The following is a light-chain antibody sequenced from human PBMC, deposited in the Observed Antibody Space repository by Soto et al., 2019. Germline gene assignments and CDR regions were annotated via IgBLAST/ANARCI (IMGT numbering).Light chain of an antibody. J-gene: IGLJ3*02. CDR1: SSDVGNYNF. CDR2: EVT. CDR3: YSYTSSNTWV. V-gene: IGLV2-23*02. Sequence: QSALTQPASVSGSPGQSITISCTGTSSDVGNYNFVSWYQQHPGKAPTLIVYEVTKRPSGVSNRFSGSKSGNAASLTISGLQAEDEADYYCYSYTSSNTWVFGGGTKLTVL.